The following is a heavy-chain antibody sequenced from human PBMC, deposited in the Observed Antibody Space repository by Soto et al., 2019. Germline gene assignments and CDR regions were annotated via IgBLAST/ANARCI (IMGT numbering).Heavy chain of an antibody. D-gene: IGHD4-4*01. CDR3: IWESKMYSNWR. V-gene: IGHV3-15*07. Sequence: EVDVVESGGGLVKPGGSLTLSCTVTGLSFSDAWLNWVRQAPGKGLAWVGRFVGGGGARYYGAPVKGRFTLSRDDSHNMVYLHMNSLRTDDTAVYYCIWESKMYSNWRWGRGTLVTVSS. CDR2: FVGGGGAR. CDR1: GLSFSDAW. J-gene: IGHJ4*02.